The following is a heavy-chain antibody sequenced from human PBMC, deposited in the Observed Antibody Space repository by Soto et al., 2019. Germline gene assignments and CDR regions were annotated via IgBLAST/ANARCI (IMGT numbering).Heavy chain of an antibody. CDR2: ISYDGSNK. J-gene: IGHJ1*01. CDR1: GFTFSSYG. V-gene: IGHV3-30*18. CDR3: AKDPY. Sequence: VQLVESGGGVVQPGRSLRLSCAASGFTFSSYGMHWVRQAPGKGLEWVAVISYDGSNKYYADSVKGRFTISRDNSKNTLYLQRNSLRAENTAVYYCAKDPYWGQGTLVTVSS.